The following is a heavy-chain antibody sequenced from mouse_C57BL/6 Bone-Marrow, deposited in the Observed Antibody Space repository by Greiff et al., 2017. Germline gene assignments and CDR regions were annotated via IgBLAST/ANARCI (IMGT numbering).Heavy chain of an antibody. CDR2: IYPRDGST. V-gene: IGHV1-78*01. J-gene: IGHJ2*01. CDR3: ARNYGSSSYVLYLDY. Sequence: VQLQQSDAELVKPGASVKISCKVSGYTFTDHTIHWMKQRPEQGLEWIGYIYPRDGSTKYNETFKGKATLTADKSSSTAYMQLNSLTSEDSAVYFCARNYGSSSYVLYLDYWGQGTTLTVSS. D-gene: IGHD1-1*01. CDR1: GYTFTDHT.